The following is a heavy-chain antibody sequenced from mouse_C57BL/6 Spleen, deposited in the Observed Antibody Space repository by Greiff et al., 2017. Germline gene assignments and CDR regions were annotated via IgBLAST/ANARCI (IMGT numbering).Heavy chain of an antibody. CDR2: IYPGSGNT. CDR1: GYTFTDYY. D-gene: IGHD2-4*01. CDR3: ASWDYDVG. J-gene: IGHJ3*01. V-gene: IGHV1-76*01. Sequence: VQVVESGAELVRPGASVKLSCKASGYTFTDYYINWVKQRPGQGLEWIARIYPGSGNTYYNEKFKGKATLTAEKSSSTAYMQLSSLTSEDAAVYFCASWDYDVGWGQGTLVTVSA.